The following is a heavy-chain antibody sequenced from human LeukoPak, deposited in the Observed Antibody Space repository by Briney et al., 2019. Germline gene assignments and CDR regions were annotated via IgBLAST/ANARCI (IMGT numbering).Heavy chain of an antibody. CDR2: ISAYNGNT. CDR1: GYTFTSYG. J-gene: IGHJ4*02. D-gene: IGHD4-17*01. Sequence: ASVKVSCKASGYTFTSYGISWVRQAPGQGLEWMGWISAYNGNTTYAQKLQGRVTMTTDTSTSTAYMELRSLRSDDTAVYYCARDQARTTVTTAYFDYWGQGTLVTVSS. CDR3: ARDQARTTVTTAYFDY. V-gene: IGHV1-18*01.